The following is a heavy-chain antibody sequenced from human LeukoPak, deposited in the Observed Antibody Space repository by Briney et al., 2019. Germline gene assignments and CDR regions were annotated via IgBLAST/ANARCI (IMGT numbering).Heavy chain of an antibody. CDR3: ARDDGATTYY. Sequence: GAAGNVRCTASGVAFTIYTISWVRQAPGPGNEWMGRIIPILGIANYAQKFQGRVTITADKSTSTAYMELNSLRPEDTAVYYCARDDGATTYYWGQGTLVTVSS. D-gene: IGHD1-26*01. V-gene: IGHV1-69*04. CDR1: GVAFTIYT. J-gene: IGHJ4*02. CDR2: IIPILGIA.